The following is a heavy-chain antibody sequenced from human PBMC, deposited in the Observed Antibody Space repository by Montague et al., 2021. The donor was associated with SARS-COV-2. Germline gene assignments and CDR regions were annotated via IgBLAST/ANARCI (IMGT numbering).Heavy chain of an antibody. J-gene: IGHJ4*02. CDR1: GDSVSSNIAT. V-gene: IGHV6-1*01. D-gene: IGHD2-2*01. Sequence: CAISGDSVSSNIATWNWISQSPSRGLELLGRTYYRSKWYNDYAESVKSRITIDPDTSKHQFSLHLNSVTPEDTAVYYCARIPVGSKYYFDFWGQGTLVTVSS. CDR3: ARIPVGSKYYFDF. CDR2: TYYRSKWYN.